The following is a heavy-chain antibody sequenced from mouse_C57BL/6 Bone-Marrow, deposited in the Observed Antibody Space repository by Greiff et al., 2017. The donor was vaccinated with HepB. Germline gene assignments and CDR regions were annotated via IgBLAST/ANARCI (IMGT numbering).Heavy chain of an antibody. Sequence: DVQLVESGGGLVKPGGSLKLSCAASGFTFSSYAMSWVRQTPEKRLEWVATISDGGSYTYYPDNVKGRFTISRDNAKNNLYLQMSHLKSEDTAMYYCARARGTTVVDYSDYWGQGTTLTVSS. J-gene: IGHJ2*01. CDR1: GFTFSSYA. V-gene: IGHV5-4*01. D-gene: IGHD1-1*01. CDR3: ARARGTTVVDYSDY. CDR2: ISDGGSYT.